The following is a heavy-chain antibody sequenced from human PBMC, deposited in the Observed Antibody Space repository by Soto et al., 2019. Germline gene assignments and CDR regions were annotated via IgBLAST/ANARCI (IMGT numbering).Heavy chain of an antibody. CDR2: IDPSDSYT. V-gene: IGHV5-10-1*01. D-gene: IGHD5-18*01. J-gene: IGHJ6*02. CDR3: ARHPNTAPYYYYGMDV. CDR1: GYSYTSYW. Sequence: GESLKICCKGSGYSYTSYWISWVRQMPGKGLEWMGRIDPSDSYTNYSPSFQGHVTISADKSISTAYLQWSSLKASDTAMYYCARHPNTAPYYYYGMDVWGQGTTVTVSS.